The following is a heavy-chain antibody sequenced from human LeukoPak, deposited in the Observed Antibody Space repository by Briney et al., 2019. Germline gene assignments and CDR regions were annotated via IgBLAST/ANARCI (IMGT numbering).Heavy chain of an antibody. CDR1: GFTFSSSA. D-gene: IGHD6-19*01. V-gene: IGHV3-48*04. Sequence: GGSLRLSCAASGFTFSSSAMSWVRQAPRRGLEWVSYISSNSSTIYYADSVKGRFTISRDNAKNSLYLQMNSLRAEDTAVYYCARDQIRDRQLLGSDYWGQGTLVTVSS. CDR3: ARDQIRDRQLLGSDY. J-gene: IGHJ4*02. CDR2: ISSNSSTI.